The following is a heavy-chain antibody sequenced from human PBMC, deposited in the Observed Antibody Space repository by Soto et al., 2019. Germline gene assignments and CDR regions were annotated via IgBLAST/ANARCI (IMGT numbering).Heavy chain of an antibody. Sequence: ASVKVSCKXSGYTFTSYDINWVRQATGQGLEWMGWMNPNSGNTGYAQKFQGRVTMTRNTSISTAYMELSSLRSEDTAVYYCARGTLARMVRGVIEWFDPWGQGTLVTVSS. V-gene: IGHV1-8*01. CDR2: MNPNSGNT. D-gene: IGHD3-10*01. J-gene: IGHJ5*02. CDR1: GYTFTSYD. CDR3: ARGTLARMVRGVIEWFDP.